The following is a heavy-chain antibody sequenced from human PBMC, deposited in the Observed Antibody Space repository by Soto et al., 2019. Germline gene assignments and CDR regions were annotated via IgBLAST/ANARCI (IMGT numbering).Heavy chain of an antibody. D-gene: IGHD2-21*01. V-gene: IGHV4-30-4*01. Sequence: QVQLQESGPGLVKPSQTLSLTCTVPGDSFRSGDYYWSWIRQPPGKGLEWIGYIYYSGSTYYNPSRKSRVTISVDMSENQFSLNLSSVTAADTALYFCARLPPVDHDALDIWGQGTMVTVSS. CDR2: IYYSGST. CDR3: ARLPPVDHDALDI. CDR1: GDSFRSGDYY. J-gene: IGHJ3*02.